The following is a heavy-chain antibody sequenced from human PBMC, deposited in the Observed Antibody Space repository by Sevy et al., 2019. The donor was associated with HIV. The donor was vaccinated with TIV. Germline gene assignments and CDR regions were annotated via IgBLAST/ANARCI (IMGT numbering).Heavy chain of an antibody. J-gene: IGHJ4*02. V-gene: IGHV3-72*01. Sequence: GGSLRLSCGASGFTFSDHYMEWVRQAPGKGLEWVGRIRNKADSYTTEYAASVKGRFTISRDDSKNSVYLLMNSLKTEETAVYYCATHAGIAAAGRVFDYWGQGTLVTVSS. CDR2: IRNKADSYTT. CDR3: ATHAGIAAAGRVFDY. D-gene: IGHD6-13*01. CDR1: GFTFSDHY.